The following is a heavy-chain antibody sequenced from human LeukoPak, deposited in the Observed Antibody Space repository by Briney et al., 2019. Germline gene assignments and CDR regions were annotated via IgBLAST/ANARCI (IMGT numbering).Heavy chain of an antibody. Sequence: ASVKVSCKASGGTFSSYAISWVRQAPGQGLEWMGWISAYNGNTNYAQKLQGRVTMTTDTSTSTAYMELRSLRSDDTAVYYCARVPWGWGPGDYWGQGTLVTVSS. CDR1: GGTFSSYA. D-gene: IGHD2-21*02. J-gene: IGHJ4*02. V-gene: IGHV1-18*01. CDR3: ARVPWGWGPGDY. CDR2: ISAYNGNT.